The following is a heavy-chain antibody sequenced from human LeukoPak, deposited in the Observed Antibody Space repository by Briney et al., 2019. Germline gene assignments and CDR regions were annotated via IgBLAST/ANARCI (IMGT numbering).Heavy chain of an antibody. CDR1: GVSTGNYY. CDR3: AKMYKNFYMDV. V-gene: IGHV4-4*09. J-gene: IGHJ6*03. D-gene: IGHD1-1*01. Sequence: SETLSLTCNGSGVSTGNYYWNWIRQPPGKGLEGIGYMYITGGTNYNPSLRGRVTIYVDTANNQDSLNLSSVTAADTAVYFCAKMYKNFYMDVWGKGTTVIVS. CDR2: MYITGGT.